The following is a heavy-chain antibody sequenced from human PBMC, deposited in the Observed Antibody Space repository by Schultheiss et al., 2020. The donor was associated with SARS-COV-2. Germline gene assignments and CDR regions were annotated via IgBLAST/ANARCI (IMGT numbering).Heavy chain of an antibody. D-gene: IGHD6-6*01. J-gene: IGHJ4*02. V-gene: IGHV3-74*01. CDR3: ARDISRYGSSSAVDY. Sequence: GSLRLSCAASGFTFSSYWMHWVRQAPGKGLVWVSRINRDGSSTTYADSVKGRFTISRDNAKNTLYLQMNSLRAEDTAVYYCARDISRYGSSSAVDYWGQGTLVTVSS. CDR2: INRDGSST. CDR1: GFTFSSYW.